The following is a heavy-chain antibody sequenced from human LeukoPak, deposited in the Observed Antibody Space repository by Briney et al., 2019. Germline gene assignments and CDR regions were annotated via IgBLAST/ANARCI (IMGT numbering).Heavy chain of an antibody. D-gene: IGHD3-10*01. J-gene: IGHJ4*02. CDR2: IYYSGST. V-gene: IGHV4-39*01. Sequence: SETLSLTCTVSGGSISGSSYYWGWIRQPPGKGLEWIGSIYYSGSTYYNPSLKSRVTISVDTPKNQFSLKLNSVTATDTAVYYYARHYGPWGQGTLVTVSS. CDR1: GGSISGSSYY. CDR3: ARHYGP.